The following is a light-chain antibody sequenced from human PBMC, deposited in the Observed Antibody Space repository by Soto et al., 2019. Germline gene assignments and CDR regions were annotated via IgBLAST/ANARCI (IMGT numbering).Light chain of an antibody. Sequence: QSALTQPASVSGSPGQSITISCTGTSSDVGAYNYVAWYQQHPGKVPKLMIYEVTNRPSGVSNRFSGSKSGNTASLTISGLQADDEADYYCSSYTSRTTLDVFGTGTKLTVL. CDR2: EVT. CDR3: SSYTSRTTLDV. V-gene: IGLV2-14*01. J-gene: IGLJ1*01. CDR1: SSDVGAYNY.